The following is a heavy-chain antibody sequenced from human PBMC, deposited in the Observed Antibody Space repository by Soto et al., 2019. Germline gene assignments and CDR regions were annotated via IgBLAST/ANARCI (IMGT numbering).Heavy chain of an antibody. CDR3: ATRPLGLWRGVFDY. V-gene: IGHV4-59*01. J-gene: IGHJ4*02. Sequence: PSETLSLTCTGSGGSMSGFYWSWIRQPPGKGLDWIGFVHYSGRTNYNPSLTSRVSISIDTPKSQFSLKLNSVTAADTAVYYCATRPLGLWRGVFDYWSQGTLVTVSS. D-gene: IGHD7-27*01. CDR2: VHYSGRT. CDR1: GGSMSGFY.